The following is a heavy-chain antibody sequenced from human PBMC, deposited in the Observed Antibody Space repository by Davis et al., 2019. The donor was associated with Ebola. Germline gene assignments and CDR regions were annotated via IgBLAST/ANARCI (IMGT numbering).Heavy chain of an antibody. J-gene: IGHJ6*02. V-gene: IGHV3-7*01. D-gene: IGHD5-12*01. Sequence: GESLKISCEASGFTMSSTWMSWVRQAPGKGLEWVANIKQDGSEKYYVDPVKGRFTIPRDNAKNSLYLQMNSLSAEDTAVYYCASARSSGYDYGWYYYGMDVWGQGTTVTVSS. CDR1: GFTMSSTW. CDR3: ASARSSGYDYGWYYYGMDV. CDR2: IKQDGSEK.